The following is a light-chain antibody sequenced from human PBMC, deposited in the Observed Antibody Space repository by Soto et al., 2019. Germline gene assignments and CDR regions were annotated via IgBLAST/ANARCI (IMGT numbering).Light chain of an antibody. CDR2: ASS. V-gene: IGKV1-9*01. Sequence: DIQLTQSPSFLSASVGDRVTISCRASQGISSYLAWYQQTPGKAPKLLIYASSILQSGVPSRFSGSGSGTEFTLTISSLLPEDFATYYCQQLNTFPVTFGQGTRLAI. CDR1: QGISSY. CDR3: QQLNTFPVT. J-gene: IGKJ5*01.